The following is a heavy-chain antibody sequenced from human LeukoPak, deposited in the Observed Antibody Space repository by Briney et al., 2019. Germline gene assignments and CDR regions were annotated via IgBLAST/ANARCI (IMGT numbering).Heavy chain of an antibody. CDR1: GGSISSYY. Sequence: PSETLSLTCTVSGGSISSYYWSWIRQPAGKGLEWIGRIYTSGSTNYNPSLKSRVTMSVDTSKNQFSLKLSSVTAADTAVYYCAREGLSLKFLEWLSAFDIWGQGTMVTVSS. D-gene: IGHD3-3*01. V-gene: IGHV4-4*07. CDR2: IYTSGST. CDR3: AREGLSLKFLEWLSAFDI. J-gene: IGHJ3*02.